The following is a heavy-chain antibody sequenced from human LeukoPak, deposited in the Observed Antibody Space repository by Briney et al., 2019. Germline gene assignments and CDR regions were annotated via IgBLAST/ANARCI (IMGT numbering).Heavy chain of an antibody. V-gene: IGHV5-10-1*01. CDR1: GYSFTSYW. CDR3: AVYDSSGYPFDY. Sequence: GESLRISCKGSGYSFTSYWISWVRQMPGKGLEWMGRIDPSDSYTNYSPSFQGHVTISADKSISTAYLQWSNLKASDTAMYYCAVYDSSGYPFDYWGQGTLVTVSS. CDR2: IDPSDSYT. J-gene: IGHJ4*02. D-gene: IGHD3-22*01.